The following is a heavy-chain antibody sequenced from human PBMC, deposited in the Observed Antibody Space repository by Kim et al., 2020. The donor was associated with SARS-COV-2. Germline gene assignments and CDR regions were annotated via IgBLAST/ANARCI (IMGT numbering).Heavy chain of an antibody. D-gene: IGHD6-13*01. CDR2: ISHSGST. CDR3: ARGVGRIAATGTGYVQQ. CDR1: GGSFSIYY. V-gene: IGHV4-34*01. Sequence: SETLSLTCAVYGGSFSIYYWNWIRQPPGKGLEWIGEISHSGSTSYNPSLKSRVTISVDTSKNQFSLKLTSVTAADTAVYYCARGVGRIAATGTGYVQQWG. J-gene: IGHJ1*01.